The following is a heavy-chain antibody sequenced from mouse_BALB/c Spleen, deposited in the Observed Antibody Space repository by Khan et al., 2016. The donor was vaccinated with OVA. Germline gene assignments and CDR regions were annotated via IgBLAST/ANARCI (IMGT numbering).Heavy chain of an antibody. D-gene: IGHD3-3*01. Sequence: EVKLVESGGGLVQPGGSLKLSCAASGFTFSSYGMSWVRQTPDKRLELVATITSNGGSTYYPDSVKGRFTISRDNAKNTLYLQMSSLKSEDTAMYYCARRARTINWGQGTTLTVSS. CDR2: ITSNGGST. V-gene: IGHV5-6-3*01. CDR3: ARRARTIN. CDR1: GFTFSSYG. J-gene: IGHJ2*01.